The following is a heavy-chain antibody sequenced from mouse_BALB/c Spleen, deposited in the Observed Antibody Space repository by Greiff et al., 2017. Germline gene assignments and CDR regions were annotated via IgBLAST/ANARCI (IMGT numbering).Heavy chain of an antibody. V-gene: IGHV1-9*01. CDR2: ILPGSGST. CDR1: GYTFSSYW. D-gene: IGHD2-4*01. Sequence: VQLQQSGAELMKPGASVKISCKATGYTFSSYWIEWVKQRPGHGLEWIGEILPGSGSTNYNGKFKGKATFTADTSSNTAYMQLSSLTSEDSAVYYCARNDYDGDMDYWGQGTSVTVSS. J-gene: IGHJ4*01. CDR3: ARNDYDGDMDY.